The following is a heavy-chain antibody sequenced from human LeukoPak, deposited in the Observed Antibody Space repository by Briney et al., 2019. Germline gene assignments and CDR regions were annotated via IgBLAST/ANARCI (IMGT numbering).Heavy chain of an antibody. CDR3: ASRGYSYGYDSRDY. D-gene: IGHD5-18*01. Sequence: GSLRLSCAASGFTFSSYALSWVRQAPGKGLEWVSAISGSGGSTYYADSVKGRFTISRDNSKNTLYLQMNSLRAEDTAVYYCASRGYSYGYDSRDYWGQGTLVTVSS. V-gene: IGHV3-23*01. J-gene: IGHJ4*02. CDR2: ISGSGGST. CDR1: GFTFSSYA.